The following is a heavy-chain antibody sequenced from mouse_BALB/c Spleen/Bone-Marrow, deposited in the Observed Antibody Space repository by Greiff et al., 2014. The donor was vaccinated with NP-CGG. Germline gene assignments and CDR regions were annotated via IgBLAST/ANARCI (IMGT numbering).Heavy chain of an antibody. Sequence: VHLVESGSVLVRPGASVKLSCKASGYTFTSSWMHWAKQRPGPGLEWIGEIHPNSGNTNYNEKFKGKATLTVDTSPSTAYVDLSSLTSEDSAVYYCARSTTATYFDVWGAGTTVTVSS. CDR2: IHPNSGNT. D-gene: IGHD1-2*01. CDR3: ARSTTATYFDV. V-gene: IGHV1S130*01. CDR1: GYTFTSSW. J-gene: IGHJ1*01.